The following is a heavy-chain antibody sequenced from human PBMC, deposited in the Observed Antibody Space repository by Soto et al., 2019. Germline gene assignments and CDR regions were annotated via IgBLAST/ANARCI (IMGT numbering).Heavy chain of an antibody. CDR2: VSAYNGDT. CDR1: GYTFTSYG. D-gene: IGHD6-13*01. Sequence: ASVKVSCKASGYTFTSYGISWVRQAPGQGLEWMGWVSAYNGDTNYAQNFQGRVTMTTDTSTSTAYMDLRSLRSDDTATYYCARDVAAAGINWFDPWGQGTLVTVSS. V-gene: IGHV1-18*01. CDR3: ARDVAAAGINWFDP. J-gene: IGHJ5*02.